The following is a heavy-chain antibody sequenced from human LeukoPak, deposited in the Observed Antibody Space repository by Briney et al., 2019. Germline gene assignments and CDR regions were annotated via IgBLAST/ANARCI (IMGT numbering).Heavy chain of an antibody. CDR1: GFTFSSYG. CDR2: ISYDGSNK. Sequence: GGSLRPSCAASGFTFSSYGMHWVRQAPGKGLEWVAVISYDGSNKYYADSVKGRFTISRDNSKNTLYLQMNSLRVEDTAVYYCAKDRSGYGSGSYSFDYWGQGTLVTVSS. V-gene: IGHV3-30*18. J-gene: IGHJ4*02. CDR3: AKDRSGYGSGSYSFDY. D-gene: IGHD3-10*01.